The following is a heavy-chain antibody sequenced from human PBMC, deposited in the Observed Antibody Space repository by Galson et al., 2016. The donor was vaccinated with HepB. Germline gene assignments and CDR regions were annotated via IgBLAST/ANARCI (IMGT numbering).Heavy chain of an antibody. J-gene: IGHJ6*02. CDR3: ARAQGRFQKLPAGSFYYYNFSV. D-gene: IGHD5-24*01. CDR2: IIPLFGKA. V-gene: IGHV1-69*13. Sequence: SVKFSCKASGGSFTIAWVRQAPGQGLEWMGEIIPLFGKADYAQKFQGRLTINAVESTNTSYMELSSLTSDDTAVYYCARAQGRFQKLPAGSFYYYNFSVWGQGTTVIVSS. CDR1: GGSFT.